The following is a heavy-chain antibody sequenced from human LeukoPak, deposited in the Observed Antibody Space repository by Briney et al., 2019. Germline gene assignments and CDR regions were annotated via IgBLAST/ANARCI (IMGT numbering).Heavy chain of an antibody. Sequence: ASVKVSCKASGDAFSGYWIHWVRQAPGQGLEWMGWINPSSGATDYEQKFQGRVTMTRDTSISTAYMELPRLRSDDTAVYYCARDWYGMDVWGQGTTVTVSS. J-gene: IGHJ6*02. V-gene: IGHV1-2*02. CDR3: ARDWYGMDV. CDR2: INPSSGAT. CDR1: GDAFSGYW.